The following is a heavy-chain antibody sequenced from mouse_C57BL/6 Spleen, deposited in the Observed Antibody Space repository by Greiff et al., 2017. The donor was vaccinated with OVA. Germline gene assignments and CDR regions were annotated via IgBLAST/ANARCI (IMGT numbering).Heavy chain of an antibody. CDR2: INPNNGGT. D-gene: IGHD1-1*01. V-gene: IGHV1-22*01. Sequence: VQLQQSGPELVKPGASVKMSCKASGYTFTDFNMHWVKQSHGKSLEWIGYINPNNGGTSYNQKFKGTATLTVNKSSSTAYMELHSLTSEDSAVYYCARHPTVVASAMDYWGQGTSVTVSS. CDR3: ARHPTVVASAMDY. J-gene: IGHJ4*01. CDR1: GYTFTDFN.